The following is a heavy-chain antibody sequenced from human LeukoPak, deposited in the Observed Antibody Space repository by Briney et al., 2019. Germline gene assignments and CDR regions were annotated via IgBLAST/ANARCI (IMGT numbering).Heavy chain of an antibody. CDR3: ARVRQLLWFGELNYYYYYYMDV. J-gene: IGHJ6*03. CDR1: GFTFSSYW. CDR2: IKQAGSEK. D-gene: IGHD3-10*01. V-gene: IGHV3-7*01. Sequence: GGSLRLSCAASGFTFSSYWMSWVRQAPGKGQVRVANIKQAGSEKYYVDTVKGRFTISRDNAKNSLYLQMNSLRAEDTAVYYCARVRQLLWFGELNYYYYYYMDVWGKGTTVTVSS.